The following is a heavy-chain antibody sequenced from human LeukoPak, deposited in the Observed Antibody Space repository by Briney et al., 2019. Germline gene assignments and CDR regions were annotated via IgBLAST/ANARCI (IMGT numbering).Heavy chain of an antibody. CDR1: GGSISSSSYY. CDR2: IYYSGST. V-gene: IGHV4-39*07. CDR3: ARDLDYYYYMDV. Sequence: SETLSLTCTVSGGSISSSSYYWGWIRQPPGKGLEWLGSIYYSGSTYYNPSLKSRVTISVDTSKNQFSLKLSSVTAADTAVYYCARDLDYYYYMDVWGKGTTVTVSS. J-gene: IGHJ6*03.